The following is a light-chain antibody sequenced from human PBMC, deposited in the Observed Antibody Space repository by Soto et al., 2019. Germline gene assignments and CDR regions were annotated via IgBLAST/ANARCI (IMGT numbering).Light chain of an antibody. CDR1: ESVSSI. Sequence: EIVMTQSPATLSVSPGERATLSFRASESVSSILAWYQQKPGQAPRLLIYGASTRATGIPARFSGSGSGTEFTLTISSLQSEDFAVYYCQQNNNWLPYTFGQGTKLDI. CDR2: GAS. CDR3: QQNNNWLPYT. J-gene: IGKJ2*01. V-gene: IGKV3-15*01.